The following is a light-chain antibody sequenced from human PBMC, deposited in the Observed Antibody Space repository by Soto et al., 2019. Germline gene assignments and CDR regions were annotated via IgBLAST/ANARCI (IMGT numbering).Light chain of an antibody. Sequence: IFVIQSPATLSVSRWETATLSCRASQTVNSDYLAWFQQRPGQAPRLLIFATSRRATDIPDRFSGSGSGTDFTLAIRRLEPEDFAVYYCHQFGYSPRTFGQGTKVDIK. V-gene: IGKV3-20*01. CDR3: HQFGYSPRT. CDR2: ATS. J-gene: IGKJ1*01. CDR1: QTVNSDY.